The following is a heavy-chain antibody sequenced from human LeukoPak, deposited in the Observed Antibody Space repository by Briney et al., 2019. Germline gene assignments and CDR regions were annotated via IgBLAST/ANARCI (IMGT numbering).Heavy chain of an antibody. Sequence: GGSLRLSCAASGFTFSSYWMHWVRQAPGKGLVWVSRINSDGSGTSYADSVKGRFTISRDNAKNTLYLQMNSLRAEDTAVYYCARDFPNYDILTGRGGYGMDVWGQGTTVTVSS. CDR2: INSDGSGT. J-gene: IGHJ6*02. V-gene: IGHV3-74*01. CDR3: ARDFPNYDILTGRGGYGMDV. D-gene: IGHD3-9*01. CDR1: GFTFSSYW.